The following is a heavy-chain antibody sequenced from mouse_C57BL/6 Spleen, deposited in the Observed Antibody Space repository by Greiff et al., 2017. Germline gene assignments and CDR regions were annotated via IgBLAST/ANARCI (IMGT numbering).Heavy chain of an antibody. J-gene: IGHJ4*01. Sequence: VHVKQSGPVLVKPGASVKMSCKASGYTFTDYYMNWVKQSHGKSLEWIGVINPYNGGTSYNQKFKGKATLTVDKSSSTAYMELNSLTSEDSAVYYCANGYSSYYYAMDYWGQGTSVTVSS. CDR2: INPYNGGT. V-gene: IGHV1-19*01. CDR3: ANGYSSYYYAMDY. CDR1: GYTFTDYY. D-gene: IGHD3-1*01.